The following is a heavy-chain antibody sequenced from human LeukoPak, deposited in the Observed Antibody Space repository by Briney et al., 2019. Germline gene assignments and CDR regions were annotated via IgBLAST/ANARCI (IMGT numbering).Heavy chain of an antibody. V-gene: IGHV1-3*01. D-gene: IGHD3-10*01. Sequence: PGASVKVSCKASGYTFTSYAMHWVRQAPGQRLEWMGWINAGNGNTKYSQKFQGRVTITRDTSASTAYMELSSLRSEDTAVYYCARDLRYYYGSAYYGMDVWGKGTTVTVPS. CDR1: GYTFTSYA. J-gene: IGHJ6*04. CDR3: ARDLRYYYGSAYYGMDV. CDR2: INAGNGNT.